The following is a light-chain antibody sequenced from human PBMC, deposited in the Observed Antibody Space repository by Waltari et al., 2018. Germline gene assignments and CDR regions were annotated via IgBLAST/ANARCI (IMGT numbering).Light chain of an antibody. CDR2: DVS. J-gene: IGKJ4*01. Sequence: DIQMTQSPSSLSASVGDRVTITCHASQDISHYLNWYQQKRGRAPKLLISDVSNLQRGVPSRFNGSGSGTDFTFTISSLQPEDIATYYCQQYDNVPRFGGGTKVEIK. CDR1: QDISHY. V-gene: IGKV1-33*01. CDR3: QQYDNVPR.